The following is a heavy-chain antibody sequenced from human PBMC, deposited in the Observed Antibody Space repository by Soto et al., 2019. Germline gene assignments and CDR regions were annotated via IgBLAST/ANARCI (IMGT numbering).Heavy chain of an antibody. J-gene: IGHJ5*02. D-gene: IGHD4-4*01. Sequence: GASVNVSCKASGYTFTIYDINWVRQATGQGLEWMGWMDPNSGNTGYAQKFQGRVTMTRNTSISTAYMELSSLRSEDTAVYYCARDYMDGGWFDPWGQGTLVTVSS. CDR1: GYTFTIYD. V-gene: IGHV1-8*01. CDR3: ARDYMDGGWFDP. CDR2: MDPNSGNT.